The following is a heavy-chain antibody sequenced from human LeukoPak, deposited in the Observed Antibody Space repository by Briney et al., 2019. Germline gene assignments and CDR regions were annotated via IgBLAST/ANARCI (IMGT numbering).Heavy chain of an antibody. D-gene: IGHD4-17*01. CDR1: GFTFSSYG. Sequence: GGSLRLSCAASGFTFSSYGMHWVRQAPGKGLEWVAVISYDGSNEYYADSVKGRFTISRDNSKNTLYLQMNSLRAEGTAVYYCAKDMTTNFYCGMDVWGQGTTVTVSS. J-gene: IGHJ6*02. V-gene: IGHV3-30*18. CDR3: AKDMTTNFYCGMDV. CDR2: ISYDGSNE.